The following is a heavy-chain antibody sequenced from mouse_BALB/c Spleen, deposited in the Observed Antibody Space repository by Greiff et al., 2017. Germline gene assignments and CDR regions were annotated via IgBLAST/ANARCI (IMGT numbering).Heavy chain of an antibody. CDR1: GYSITSDYA. CDR3: ARSMITRSYYFDY. V-gene: IGHV3-2*02. CDR2: ISYSGST. J-gene: IGHJ2*01. Sequence: EVQLQESGPGLVKPSQSLSLTCTVTGYSITSDYAWNWIRQFPGNKLEWMGYISYSGSTSYNPSLKSRISITRDTSKNQFFLQLNSLTTEDTATYYCARSMITRSYYFDYWGQGTTLTVSS. D-gene: IGHD2-4*01.